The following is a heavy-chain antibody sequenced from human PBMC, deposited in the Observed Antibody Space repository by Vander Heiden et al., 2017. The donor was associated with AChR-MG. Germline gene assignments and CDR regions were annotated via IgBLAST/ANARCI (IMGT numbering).Heavy chain of an antibody. CDR2: ISGSGGST. CDR3: AKDPSLEYSSS. Sequence: EVPLLESGGGLVQSGGSLRLPCAASGFTFSSYAMGWVRQAPGKGLEWVSAISGSGGSTYYADSVKGRFTISRDNSKNTLYLQMNSLRAEDTAVYYCAKDPSLEYSSSWGQGTLVTVSS. CDR1: GFTFSSYA. V-gene: IGHV3-23*01. J-gene: IGHJ4*02. D-gene: IGHD6-6*01.